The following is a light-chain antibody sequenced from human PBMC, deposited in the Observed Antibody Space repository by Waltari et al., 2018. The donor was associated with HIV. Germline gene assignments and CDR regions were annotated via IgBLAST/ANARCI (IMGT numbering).Light chain of an antibody. CDR3: QAWDGSTVV. V-gene: IGLV3-1*01. CDR2: QDR. J-gene: IGLJ3*02. CDR1: TLGENF. Sequence: SYELTQPPSVSVSPRQTARLPCSGGTLGENFACWYQQKPGQSPVLVIYQDRKRPSGIPERFSGSKSGNTATLTISGTQPMDEADYYCQAWDGSTVVFGGGTKLTVL.